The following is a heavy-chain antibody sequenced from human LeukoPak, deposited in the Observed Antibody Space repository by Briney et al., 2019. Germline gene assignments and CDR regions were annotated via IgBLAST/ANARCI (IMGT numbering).Heavy chain of an antibody. D-gene: IGHD6-13*01. CDR3: AGEKSSWYYFTL. Sequence: PSETLSLTCAVYGGSFSGYYWSWIRQPPGKGLEWIGEINHSGSTNYNPSLKSRVTISVDTSKNQFSLTLSSVTAADTAVYYCAGEKSSWYYFTLWGQGTLVTVSS. CDR1: GGSFSGYY. J-gene: IGHJ4*02. V-gene: IGHV4-34*01. CDR2: INHSGST.